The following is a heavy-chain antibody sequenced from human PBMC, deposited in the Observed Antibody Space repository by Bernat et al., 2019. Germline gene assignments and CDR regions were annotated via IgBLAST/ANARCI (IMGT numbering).Heavy chain of an antibody. D-gene: IGHD6-6*01. CDR1: GFTFGSYA. CDR2: ISGSGDRT. CDR3: ASSIAARHTELDY. V-gene: IGHV3-23*01. Sequence: EVQVLESGGGLVQPGGSLRLSCAASGFTFGSYAMSWVRQAPGKGLEWVSAISGSGDRTYYADSVKGRFTISRDNSKNTLYLQMNSLRAEDTAVYYCASSIAARHTELDYWGQGTLVTVSS. J-gene: IGHJ4*02.